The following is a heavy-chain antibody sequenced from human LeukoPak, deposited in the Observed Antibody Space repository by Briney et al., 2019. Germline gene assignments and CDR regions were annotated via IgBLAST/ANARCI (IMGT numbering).Heavy chain of an antibody. CDR2: ISGSGGST. CDR1: GFTFSSYA. V-gene: IGHV3-23*01. D-gene: IGHD5-18*01. CDR3: AKDNRIQLWEPFDY. Sequence: PGGSLRLSCAASGFTFSSYAMSWVRQAPGKGLEGVSAISGSGGSTYYADSVKGRFTISRDNSKNTLYLQMHSLRAEDTAVYYCAKDNRIQLWEPFDYWGQGTLVTVSS. J-gene: IGHJ4*02.